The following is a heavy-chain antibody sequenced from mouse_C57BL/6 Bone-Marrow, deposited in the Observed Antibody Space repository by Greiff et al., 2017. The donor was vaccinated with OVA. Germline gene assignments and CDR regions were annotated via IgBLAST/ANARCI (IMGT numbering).Heavy chain of an antibody. D-gene: IGHD2-5*01. CDR3: ARVSYYSKGGYVDY. Sequence: VQLQQSGPELVRPGASVKISCKASGYSFTGYYMHWVKQSHGNILDWIGYIYPYNGVSSYNQKFKGKATLTVDKSYSTAYMELRSLTSEDSAVYYGARVSYYSKGGYVDYWGQDTTLTVSS. CDR1: GYSFTGYY. J-gene: IGHJ2*01. CDR2: IYPYNGVS. V-gene: IGHV1-31*01.